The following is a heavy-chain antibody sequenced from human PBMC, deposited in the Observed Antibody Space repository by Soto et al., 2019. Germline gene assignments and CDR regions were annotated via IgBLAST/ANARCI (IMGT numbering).Heavy chain of an antibody. CDR2: IRSKAYGGTT. V-gene: IGHV3-49*03. Sequence: PVGSLRLSCTASGFTFGDYAMSWFRQAPGKGLEWVGFIRSKAYGGTTEYAASVKGRFTISRDDSKSIAYLQMNSLKTEDTAVYYCTRDVPNSGYDFYGMDVWGQGTTVTVSS. CDR3: TRDVPNSGYDFYGMDV. D-gene: IGHD5-12*01. CDR1: GFTFGDYA. J-gene: IGHJ6*02.